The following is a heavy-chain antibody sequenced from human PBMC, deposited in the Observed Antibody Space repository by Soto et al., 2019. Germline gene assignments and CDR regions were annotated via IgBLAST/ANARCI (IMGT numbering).Heavy chain of an antibody. CDR1: GCSLSNYG. CDR3: AKDDSDYSYYWSSFDH. D-gene: IGHD3-22*01. CDR2: ISYDGSTP. Sequence: QVQLGESGGGVVQPGRSLRLSCAASGCSLSNYGIHWVRQAPGEGLEWVAFISYDGSTPYYGDSVKGRFTISRDNSKNTVCLQMNSLRADDTAVYYCAKDDSDYSYYWSSFDHWGQGTLVTVSS. J-gene: IGHJ4*02. V-gene: IGHV3-30*18.